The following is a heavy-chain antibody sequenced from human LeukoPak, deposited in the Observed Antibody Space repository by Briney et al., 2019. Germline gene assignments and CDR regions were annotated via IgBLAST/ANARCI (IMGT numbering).Heavy chain of an antibody. CDR3: AGWPRITMVRGVIRGFDY. V-gene: IGHV4-34*01. Sequence: PSETLSLTCAVYGGSFSGYYWSWIRQPPGKGLEWIGEINHSGSTNYNPSLKSRVTISVDTSKNQFSLKLSSVTAADTAVYYCAGWPRITMVRGVIRGFDYWGQGTLVTVSS. CDR2: INHSGST. CDR1: GGSFSGYY. J-gene: IGHJ4*02. D-gene: IGHD3-10*01.